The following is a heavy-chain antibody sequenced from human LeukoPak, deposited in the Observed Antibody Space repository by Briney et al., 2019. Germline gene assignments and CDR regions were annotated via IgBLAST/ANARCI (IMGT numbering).Heavy chain of an antibody. V-gene: IGHV4-4*07. CDR3: ARDNNGLYFGVRGFDI. CDR2: IYTSGST. J-gene: IGHJ3*02. D-gene: IGHD3-3*01. CDR1: GGSMNTHY. Sequence: RTSETLSLTCSVSGGSMNTHYWNWIRQPASKGLEWIGRIYTSGSTNHNPSLKSRVIMSLDTSKSQFSLSLSSVTAADTAVYYCARDNNGLYFGVRGFDIWGQGKMVIVSS.